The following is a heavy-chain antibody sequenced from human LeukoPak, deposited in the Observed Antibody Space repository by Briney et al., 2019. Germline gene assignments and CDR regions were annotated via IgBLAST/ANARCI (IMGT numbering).Heavy chain of an antibody. CDR2: IDTDGSRV. CDR3: AYCSSTSCYS. V-gene: IGHV3-74*01. J-gene: IGHJ5*02. D-gene: IGHD2-2*01. Sequence: GGSLRLSCAASGFTVSSNYMSWVRQAPGKGLVWVSRIDTDGSRVAYADSVKGRFTISRDNAKNTLYLQMNSLRAEDTALYYCAYCSSTSCYSWGQGTLVTVSS. CDR1: GFTVSSNY.